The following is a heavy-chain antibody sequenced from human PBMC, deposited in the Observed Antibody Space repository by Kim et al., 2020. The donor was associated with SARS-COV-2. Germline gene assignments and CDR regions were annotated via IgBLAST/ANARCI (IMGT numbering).Heavy chain of an antibody. CDR2: ISGSGGST. D-gene: IGHD3-16*02. CDR3: AKDTYYDYVWGSYRPLIY. V-gene: IGHV3-23*01. Sequence: GGSLRLSCAASGFTFSSYAMSWVRQAPGKGLEWVSAISGSGGSTYYADSVKGRFTISRDNSKNTLYLQMNSLRAEDTAVYYCAKDTYYDYVWGSYRPLIYWGQGTLVTVSS. CDR1: GFTFSSYA. J-gene: IGHJ4*02.